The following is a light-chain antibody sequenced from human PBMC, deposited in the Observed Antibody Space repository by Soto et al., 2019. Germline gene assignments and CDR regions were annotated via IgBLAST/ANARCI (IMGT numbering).Light chain of an antibody. CDR3: QQSYCTPPT. Sequence: DIQMTQSPSSLSATVGDSVTMSCRASQTISTYVNWYQQKPGQAPTLLIFTASTLQSGVPSRFRGSGSGTDVTLTISNVQPEDFATYYWQQSYCTPPTFGQGTRLDIK. CDR1: QTISTY. CDR2: TAS. J-gene: IGKJ5*01. V-gene: IGKV1-39*01.